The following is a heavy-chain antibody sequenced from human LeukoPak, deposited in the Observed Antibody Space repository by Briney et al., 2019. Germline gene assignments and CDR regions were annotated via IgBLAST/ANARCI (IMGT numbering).Heavy chain of an antibody. Sequence: GRSLRLSCAASGFTFDDYAMHWVRQAPGKGLEWASGISWNSGSIGYADSVKGRFTISRDNAKNSLYLQMNSLRAEDTALYYCARDSSGYSHGLGYWGQGTLVTVSS. CDR1: GFTFDDYA. D-gene: IGHD3-22*01. J-gene: IGHJ4*02. CDR2: ISWNSGSI. V-gene: IGHV3-9*01. CDR3: ARDSSGYSHGLGY.